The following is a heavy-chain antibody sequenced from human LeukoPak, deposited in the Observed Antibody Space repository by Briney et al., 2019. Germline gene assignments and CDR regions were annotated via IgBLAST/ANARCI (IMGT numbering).Heavy chain of an antibody. CDR3: AREGWVTAIPYDY. CDR1: GYTFTGYY. J-gene: IGHJ4*02. CDR2: INPNSGGT. D-gene: IGHD2-21*02. V-gene: IGHV1-2*02. Sequence: SVKVSCKASGYTFTGYYMHWVRQAPGQGLEWMGWINPNSGGTNYAQKFQGRVTMTRDTSISTAYLELSRLRSDDTAVYYCAREGWVTAIPYDYWGQGTLVTVSS.